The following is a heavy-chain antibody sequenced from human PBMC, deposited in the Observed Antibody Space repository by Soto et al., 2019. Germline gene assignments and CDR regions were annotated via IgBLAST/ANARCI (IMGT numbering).Heavy chain of an antibody. CDR1: GGSFSGYY. V-gene: IGHV4-34*01. J-gene: IGHJ6*02. Sequence: SETLSLTCAVYGGSFSGYYWSWIRQPPGKGLEWIGEINHSGSTNYNPSLMSRVTISVYTSKNQFSLKLSSVTAADTAVYYCARRAYYYYGMDVWGQGTTVTVSS. CDR3: ARRAYYYYGMDV. CDR2: INHSGST.